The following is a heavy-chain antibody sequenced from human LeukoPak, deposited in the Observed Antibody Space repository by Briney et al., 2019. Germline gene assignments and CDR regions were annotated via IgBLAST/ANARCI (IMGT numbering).Heavy chain of an antibody. Sequence: SGPTLVKPTQTLTLTCTFSGFSLTTSGVGVAWVGQPPGKPLEWLALTYWNDDNRYSPSLESRLTIMRDTSKNQVVLILTNMDPVDTATYYCAHFSTTVTTGYFDPWGQGILVTVSS. D-gene: IGHD4-17*01. J-gene: IGHJ5*02. CDR1: GFSLTTSGVG. CDR2: TYWNDDN. V-gene: IGHV2-5*01. CDR3: AHFSTTVTTGYFDP.